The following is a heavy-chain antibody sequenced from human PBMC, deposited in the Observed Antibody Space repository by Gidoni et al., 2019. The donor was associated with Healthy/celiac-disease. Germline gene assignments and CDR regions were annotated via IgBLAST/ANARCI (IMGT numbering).Heavy chain of an antibody. D-gene: IGHD3-9*01. CDR2: IYHSGST. J-gene: IGHJ3*02. Sequence: QVQLQESGPGLVKPSETLSLTCTVSGYSISSGYYWGWIRQPPGKGLEWIGSIYHSGSTYYNPSLKGRVTISVDTSKNQFSLKLSSVTAADTAVYYCARDLPRYFEDKDAFDIWGQGTMVTVSS. CDR3: ARDLPRYFEDKDAFDI. V-gene: IGHV4-38-2*02. CDR1: GYSISSGYY.